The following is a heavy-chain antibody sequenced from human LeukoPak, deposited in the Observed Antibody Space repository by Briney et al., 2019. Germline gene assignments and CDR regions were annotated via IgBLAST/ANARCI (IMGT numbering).Heavy chain of an antibody. V-gene: IGHV3-48*03. D-gene: IGHD3-10*02. CDR1: GSTFSSYE. CDR2: ISSSGNTI. J-gene: IGHJ6*04. Sequence: PGGSLRVSCAASGSTFSSYEMNWVRQAPGKGLEWVSYISSSGNTIYYADSVKWRFTISRDNAKNSLYLQMNSLRAEDTAVYYCAELGITMIGGVWGKGTTVTISS. CDR3: AELGITMIGGV.